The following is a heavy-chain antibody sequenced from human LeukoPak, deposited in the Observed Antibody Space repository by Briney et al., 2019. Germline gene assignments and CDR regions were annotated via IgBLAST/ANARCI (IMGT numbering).Heavy chain of an antibody. CDR3: ARLQWLACYFDY. CDR1: GFTVSHNY. Sequence: GGSLRLSCAASGFTVSHNYMSWVRQAPGKGLEWVSVIYTGGSTYYADSVKGRFTISRDNSKNTLYLQMNSLRAEDTAVYYCARLQWLACYFDYWGQGTLVTVSS. J-gene: IGHJ4*02. CDR2: IYTGGST. D-gene: IGHD6-19*01. V-gene: IGHV3-53*01.